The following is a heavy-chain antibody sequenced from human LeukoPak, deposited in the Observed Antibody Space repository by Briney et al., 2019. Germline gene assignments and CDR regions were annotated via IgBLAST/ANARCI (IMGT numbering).Heavy chain of an antibody. CDR1: GFTFSRYA. CDR3: AKDAVRVGSSSSTSCYSDTVDY. J-gene: IGHJ4*02. V-gene: IGHV3-23*01. D-gene: IGHD2-2*01. Sequence: GGSLRLSCAATGFTFSRYAMSWVRQAPGKGLEWVSALSDSGGSTYYADSVKGRFTISRDNSRNTLFLQMNSLRAEDTAVYYCAKDAVRVGSSSSTSCYSDTVDYWGQGTMVTVSS. CDR2: LSDSGGST.